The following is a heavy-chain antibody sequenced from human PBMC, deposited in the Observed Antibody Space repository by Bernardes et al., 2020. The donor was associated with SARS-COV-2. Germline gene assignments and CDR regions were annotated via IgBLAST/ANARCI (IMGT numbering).Heavy chain of an antibody. Sequence: SETLSLTRAVSGDSISNSPYYWGWVRQAPGRGLEWIGSVYYSGRTYSNPSLKSRVTISVDVYENEFSLKLTSVTAADTAVYYCARPSNHSYGPGAMDVWGPGTSVIVS. V-gene: IGHV4-39*01. D-gene: IGHD5-18*01. CDR2: VYYSGRT. CDR1: GDSISNSPYY. J-gene: IGHJ6*02. CDR3: ARPSNHSYGPGAMDV.